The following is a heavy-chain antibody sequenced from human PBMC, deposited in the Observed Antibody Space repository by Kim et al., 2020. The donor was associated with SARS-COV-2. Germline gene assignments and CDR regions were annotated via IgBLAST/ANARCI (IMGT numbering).Heavy chain of an antibody. V-gene: IGHV4-39*01. Sequence: ETLSLTCTVSGGSISSSSYYWGWIRQPPGKGLEWIGSIYYSGSTYYNTSLKSRVTISVDTTKNQFSLKLSSVTAADTAVYYCAGKEFNSVITIFGVVAIDSSFDYWGQGTLVTVSS. J-gene: IGHJ4*02. D-gene: IGHD3-3*01. CDR2: IYYSGST. CDR3: AGKEFNSVITIFGVVAIDSSFDY. CDR1: GGSISSSSYY.